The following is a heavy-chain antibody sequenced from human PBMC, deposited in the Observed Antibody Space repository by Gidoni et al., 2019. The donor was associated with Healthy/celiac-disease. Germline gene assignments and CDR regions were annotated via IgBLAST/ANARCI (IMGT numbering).Heavy chain of an antibody. CDR2: IRSKAYGGTT. V-gene: IGHV3-49*05. D-gene: IGHD3-9*01. CDR1: GFTFGDYA. J-gene: IGHJ4*02. CDR3: TRAHTDYDILTGYNDY. Sequence: EVQLVESGGGLVTPGRSLRLSCTASGFTFGDYAMSWFRQAPGKGLEWVGFIRSKAYGGTTEYAASVKGRFTISRDDSKSIAYLQMNSLKTEDTAVYYCTRAHTDYDILTGYNDYWGQGTLVTVSS.